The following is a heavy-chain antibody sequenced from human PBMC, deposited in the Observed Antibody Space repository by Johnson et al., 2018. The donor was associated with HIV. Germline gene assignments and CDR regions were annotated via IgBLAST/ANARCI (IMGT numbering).Heavy chain of an antibody. CDR2: INGNGDST. D-gene: IGHD1-26*01. CDR3: VKDQWGKWYSGTYGGAFDI. V-gene: IGHV3-20*04. Sequence: VHLVESGGGVVRPGGSLRLSCAASGFNFDDYGMNWVRQAPGKGLEWVSGINGNGDSTSYADSVRGRFTISRDNAKNSLYLQMNSLRAEDTALYYCVKDQWGKWYSGTYGGAFDIWGQGTMVTVSS. J-gene: IGHJ3*02. CDR1: GFNFDDYG.